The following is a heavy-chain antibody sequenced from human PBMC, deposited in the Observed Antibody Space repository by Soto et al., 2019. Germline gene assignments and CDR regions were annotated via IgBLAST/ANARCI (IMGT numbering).Heavy chain of an antibody. D-gene: IGHD4-17*01. J-gene: IGHJ4*02. CDR1: GFTFNTHW. CDR2: IDLDGRGT. Sequence: EMELVASGGGLVQPGGSLRLSCVASGFTFNTHWIHWVRQAPGKGLEWVSRIDLDGRGTSYADSVKGRFTISTDNAKNTGYLQMDGLRAEDTAVYYCPTVFDIWGQGTLVTVSS. V-gene: IGHV3-74*01. CDR3: PTVFDI.